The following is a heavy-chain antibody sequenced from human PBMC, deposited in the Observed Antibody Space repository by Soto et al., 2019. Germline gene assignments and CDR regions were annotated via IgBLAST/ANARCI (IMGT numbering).Heavy chain of an antibody. CDR2: ISGSGGST. V-gene: IGHV3-23*01. CDR1: GFTSEIED. Sequence: HLGRSLRPSSVSFGFTSEIEDMSWLRPAPGQGLEWVSAISGSGGSTYYADSVKGRFTISRDNSKNTLYRQMNSRRAEDTAVYYGAKASTIFGVELFDYCGQGTLVAVSS. J-gene: IGHJ4*02. D-gene: IGHD3-3*01. CDR3: AKASTIFGVELFDY.